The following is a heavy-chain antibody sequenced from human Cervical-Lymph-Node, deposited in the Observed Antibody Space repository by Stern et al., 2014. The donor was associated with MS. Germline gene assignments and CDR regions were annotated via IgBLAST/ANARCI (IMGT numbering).Heavy chain of an antibody. CDR2: IYYTGSP. J-gene: IGHJ4*02. V-gene: IGHV4-31*03. CDR1: GDSLSSGNYY. Sequence: QVQLQESGPGLVKPSRTLALTCTVSGDSLSSGNYYWTWIRQHPGEGLEWIGYIYYTGSPQYNPSLKSRVTISVDTSKNQFSLKLTSVTAADTAVYYCARSTLAARPDFDYWGQGTLVTVSA. CDR3: ARSTLAARPDFDY. D-gene: IGHD6-6*01.